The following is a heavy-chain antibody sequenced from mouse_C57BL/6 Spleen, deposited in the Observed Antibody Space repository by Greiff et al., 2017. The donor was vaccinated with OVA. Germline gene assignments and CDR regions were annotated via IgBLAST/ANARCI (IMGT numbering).Heavy chain of an antibody. D-gene: IGHD2-4*01. CDR3: VRDDYDVSAWFAY. CDR1: GFSFNTYA. J-gene: IGHJ3*01. Sequence: EVQGVESGGGLVQPKGSLKLSCAASGFSFNTYAMNWVRQAPGKGLEWVARIRSKSNNYATYYADSVKDRFTISRDDSESMLYLQMNNLKTEDTAMYYCVRDDYDVSAWFAYWGQGTLVTVSA. CDR2: IRSKSNNYAT. V-gene: IGHV10-1*01.